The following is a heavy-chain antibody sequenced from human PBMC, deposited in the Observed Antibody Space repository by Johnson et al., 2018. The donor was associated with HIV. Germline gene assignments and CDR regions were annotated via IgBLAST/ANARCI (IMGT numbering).Heavy chain of an antibody. CDR3: AKESKWESRTPHDFDI. D-gene: IGHD1-26*01. CDR1: GFTVSSNY. V-gene: IGHV3-66*03. J-gene: IGHJ3*02. Sequence: VQLVESGGGLIQPGGSLRLSCAASGFTVSSNYMHWVRQAPGKGLEWVSGISWNSGSIGYADSVKGRFTISRDNSKNTLYLQMKSLRAEDTAVYYCAKESKWESRTPHDFDIWGQGTMVTVSS. CDR2: SWNSGSI.